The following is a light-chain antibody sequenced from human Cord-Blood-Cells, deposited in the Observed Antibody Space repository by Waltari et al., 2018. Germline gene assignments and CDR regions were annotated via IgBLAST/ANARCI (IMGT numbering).Light chain of an antibody. CDR1: SSAVGSHHV. Sequence: HSALTQPASVTGSPGHSISISCPGNSSAVGSHHVVSWYQQHPVKAPKLLIYQGSTRPSGVSNRFSGSKSGNTASLTISGLQAEDEADYYCCSYAGSSVVFGGGTKLTVL. CDR3: CSYAGSSVV. J-gene: IGLJ2*01. CDR2: QGS. V-gene: IGLV2-23*01.